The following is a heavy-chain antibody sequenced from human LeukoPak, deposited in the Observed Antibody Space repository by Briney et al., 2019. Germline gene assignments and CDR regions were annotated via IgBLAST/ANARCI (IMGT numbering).Heavy chain of an antibody. Sequence: PGRSLRLSCAASGFTFTSYAMHWVRPAPGKGLEWVAFISYDGSNKYYADSVKGRFTISRDNSKNTLYLQMNSLRAEDTAVYYCAREGIVTGPLGEYFQHWGQGTLATVSS. D-gene: IGHD3-9*01. CDR1: GFTFTSYA. CDR2: ISYDGSNK. CDR3: AREGIVTGPLGEYFQH. V-gene: IGHV3-30-3*01. J-gene: IGHJ1*01.